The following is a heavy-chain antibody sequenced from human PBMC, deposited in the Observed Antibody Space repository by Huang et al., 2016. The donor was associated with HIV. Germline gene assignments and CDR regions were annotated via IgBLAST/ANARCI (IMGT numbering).Heavy chain of an antibody. CDR2: IRPSDGYT. CDR1: GYTFISYG. V-gene: IGHV1-18*04. Sequence: QVQLVQSGAEVKKPGASVKVSCRASGYTFISYGITWVRQAPGQGLEWMGWIRPSDGYTNYAPQFQGRVTMTTDTSTNTVYMEVRSLRSDDTAVYYCARDLGTTVVPDGMDVWGQGTTVTVSS. CDR3: ARDLGTTVVPDGMDV. J-gene: IGHJ6*02. D-gene: IGHD4-17*01.